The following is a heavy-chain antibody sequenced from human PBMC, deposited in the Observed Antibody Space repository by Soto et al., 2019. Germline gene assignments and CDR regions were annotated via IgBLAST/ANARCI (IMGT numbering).Heavy chain of an antibody. Sequence: ETLSLTCIVSGGSISGYYWSWIRQPAGKELEWIGRIYSGGSTNYHPSLNSRGTMSVDTSKNLISLKLTSVTAADTAIYYCARDRGYRYGSFASCGQGDTVVVYS. CDR1: GGSISGYY. CDR2: IYSGGST. CDR3: ARDRGYRYGSFAS. V-gene: IGHV4-4*07. J-gene: IGHJ5*02. D-gene: IGHD5-18*01.